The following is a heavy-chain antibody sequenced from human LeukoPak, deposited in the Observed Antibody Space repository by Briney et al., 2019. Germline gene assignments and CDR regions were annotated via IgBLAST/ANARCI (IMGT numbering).Heavy chain of an antibody. J-gene: IGHJ5*02. V-gene: IGHV1-2*02. D-gene: IGHD6-13*01. Sequence: ASVKVSCKASGYTFTGYYMHWVRQAPGQGLEWMGWINPNSGGTNYAQKFQGRVTMTRDTSISTAYKELSRLRSDDTAVYYCAREGFQAAAGNGNNWFDPWGQGTLVTVSS. CDR3: AREGFQAAAGNGNNWFDP. CDR2: INPNSGGT. CDR1: GYTFTGYY.